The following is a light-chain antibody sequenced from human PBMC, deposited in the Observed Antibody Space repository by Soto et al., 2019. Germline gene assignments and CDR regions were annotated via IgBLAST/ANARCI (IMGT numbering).Light chain of an antibody. Sequence: SSLSASVGDRVTITCRASQSISSYLNWYQQKPGKSPKLLIYAASRLQSGVPSRFIGSGSGTDFTFTISNLQHKDIATYYCPQNDNLSWTVGQGTKVDI. CDR1: QSISSY. CDR2: AAS. CDR3: PQNDNLSWT. J-gene: IGKJ1*01. V-gene: IGKV1-33*01.